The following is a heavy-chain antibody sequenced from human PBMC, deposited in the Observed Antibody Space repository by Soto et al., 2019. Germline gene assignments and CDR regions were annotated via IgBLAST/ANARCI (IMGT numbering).Heavy chain of an antibody. CDR1: GFTFSSYG. D-gene: IGHD1-26*01. CDR2: ISYDGSNK. J-gene: IGHJ4*02. Sequence: QVQLVESGGGVVQPGRSLRLSCAASGFTFSSYGMHWVRQAPGKGLEWVAVISYDGSNKYYADSVKGRFTISRDNSKNTLYLQMNSLRAEDTAVYYCAKVAKRKGVGATGSDYWGQGTLVTVSS. V-gene: IGHV3-30*18. CDR3: AKVAKRKGVGATGSDY.